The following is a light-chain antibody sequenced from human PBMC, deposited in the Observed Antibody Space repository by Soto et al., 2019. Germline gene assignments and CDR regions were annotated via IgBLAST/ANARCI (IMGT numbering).Light chain of an antibody. Sequence: SALTQPASVSGSPGQSITISCTGTNSDIGDYKYISWYQHHPGRAPKLILYDVSDRPSGVSNRFSGSKSGNTASLTISRLQAEDEADYYCRSQANSRVFGGGTTLTVL. CDR2: DVS. V-gene: IGLV2-14*03. CDR1: NSDIGDYKY. J-gene: IGLJ3*02. CDR3: RSQANSRV.